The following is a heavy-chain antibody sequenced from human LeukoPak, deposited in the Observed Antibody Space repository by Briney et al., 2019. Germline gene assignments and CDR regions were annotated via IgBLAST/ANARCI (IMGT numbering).Heavy chain of an antibody. D-gene: IGHD6-13*01. CDR3: AKDSSASIAAAGMDV. CDR1: GFTFDDYA. CDR2: ISWNSGSI. J-gene: IGHJ6*04. V-gene: IGHV3-9*03. Sequence: GGSLRLSCAASGFTFDDYAMHWVRQAPGKGLEWVSGISWNSGSIGYADSVKGRFTISRDNAKNSLYLQMNSLGAEDMALYYCAKDSSASIAAAGMDVWGKGTTVTVSS.